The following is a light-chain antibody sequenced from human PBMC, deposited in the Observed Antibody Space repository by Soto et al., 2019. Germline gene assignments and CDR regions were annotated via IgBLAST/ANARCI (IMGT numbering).Light chain of an antibody. J-gene: IGKJ4*01. CDR1: QSVSSSY. CDR3: QQYGSSPGVT. Sequence: VLTQSPGTLSLSPGERATLSCRASQSVSSSYLAWYQQKPGQAPRLLIYGASSRATGIPDRFSGSGSGTDFTLTISRLEPEDFAVYYCQQYGSSPGVTFGGGTKVDIK. V-gene: IGKV3-20*01. CDR2: GAS.